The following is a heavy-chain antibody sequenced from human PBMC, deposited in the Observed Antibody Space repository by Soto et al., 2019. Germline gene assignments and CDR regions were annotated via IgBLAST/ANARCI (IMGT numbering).Heavy chain of an antibody. CDR1: GVTFSSYA. J-gene: IGHJ6*02. CDR2: IIPIFGTA. D-gene: IGHD3-22*01. CDR3: ARESRDSSGYSSVSGMDV. Sequence: GASVKVSCKASGVTFSSYAISWVRQAPGQGLEWMGGIIPIFGTANYAQKFQGRVTITADESTSTAYMELSSLRSEDTAVYYCARESRDSSGYSSVSGMDVWGQGTTVTVSS. V-gene: IGHV1-69*13.